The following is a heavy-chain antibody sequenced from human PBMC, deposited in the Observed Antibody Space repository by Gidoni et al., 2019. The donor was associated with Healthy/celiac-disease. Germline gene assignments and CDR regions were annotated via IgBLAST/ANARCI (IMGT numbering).Heavy chain of an antibody. V-gene: IGHV3-48*01. D-gene: IGHD4-17*01. Sequence: EVQLTESGGGLVQPGGSLRLSYAASGFTCSSYSMNWFREAPGKGLEWVSYCRSSSSTIYYEDAVKGRFTISRDNAKNSLYLQMNSLRAEDTAVYYCATFQDYGGNSGFDYWGQGTLVTVSS. CDR2: CRSSSSTI. CDR1: GFTCSSYS. CDR3: ATFQDYGGNSGFDY. J-gene: IGHJ4*02.